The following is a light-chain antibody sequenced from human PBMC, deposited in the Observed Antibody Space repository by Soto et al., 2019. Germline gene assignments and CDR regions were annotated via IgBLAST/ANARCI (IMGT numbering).Light chain of an antibody. J-gene: IGKJ5*01. CDR2: GAS. CDR3: QEYGSSVPIS. V-gene: IGKV3-20*01. Sequence: EYELTQSPATLYLSPGARATLSCRAIQSVSSSYLAWYQQKPGQAPRLLIYGASSRATGIPDRFSGSGSGTVFTLNMSCLEAEPFGLYCCQEYGSSVPISFGEGTSVEIK. CDR1: QSVSSSY.